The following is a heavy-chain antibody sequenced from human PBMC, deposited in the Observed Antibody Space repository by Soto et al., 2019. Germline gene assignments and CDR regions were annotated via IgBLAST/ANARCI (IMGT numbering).Heavy chain of an antibody. Sequence: GGSLRLSCAASGFTFSSYSMNWVRQAPGKGLEWVSSISSSSSYIYYADSVKGRFTISRDNAKNSLYLQMNSLRAEDTAAYYCARDPHYYGSGSDEKNWFDPWGQGTLVTVSS. CDR1: GFTFSSYS. J-gene: IGHJ5*02. CDR2: ISSSSSYI. V-gene: IGHV3-21*01. D-gene: IGHD3-10*01. CDR3: ARDPHYYGSGSDEKNWFDP.